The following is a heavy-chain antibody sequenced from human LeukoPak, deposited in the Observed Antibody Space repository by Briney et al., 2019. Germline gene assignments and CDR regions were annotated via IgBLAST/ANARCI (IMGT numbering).Heavy chain of an antibody. Sequence: SVKVSCKASGGTFSSYAISWVRQAPGQGLEWMGGIIPIFGTANYAQKFHGRVTFTTDESTRTAYMELSSMRSEDTAVYYCAAQWSPTTYWFDPWGQGTLVTVSS. V-gene: IGHV1-69*05. CDR2: IIPIFGTA. D-gene: IGHD2-15*01. CDR3: AAQWSPTTYWFDP. J-gene: IGHJ5*02. CDR1: GGTFSSYA.